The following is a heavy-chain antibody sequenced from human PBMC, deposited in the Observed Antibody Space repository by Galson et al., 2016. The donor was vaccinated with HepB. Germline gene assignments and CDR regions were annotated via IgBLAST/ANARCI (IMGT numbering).Heavy chain of an antibody. J-gene: IGHJ2*01. CDR3: AKEALHCGNDCYSFWYFDL. D-gene: IGHD2-21*02. V-gene: IGHV3-23*01. CDR2: ISGSGGSA. Sequence: SLRLSCAGSGFTFSTYGMSWVRQAPGKGLEWVSGISGSGGSAYYADSVKGRFTISRDNSKNTLYLHMNSLRVEDTALYYCAKEALHCGNDCYSFWYFDLWGRGTLVSVSS. CDR1: GFTFSTYG.